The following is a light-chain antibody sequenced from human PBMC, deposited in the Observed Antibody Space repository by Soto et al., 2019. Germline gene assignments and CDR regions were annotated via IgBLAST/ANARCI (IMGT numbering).Light chain of an antibody. CDR1: SSDVGGYNY. CDR2: DVS. V-gene: IGLV2-14*01. Sequence: QSVLTQPAYVSGSPGQSITISCTGTSSDVGGYNYVSWYQQHPGKAPKLMIYDVSNRPSGVSNRFSGSKSGNTASLTISGLQAEDEADYYCSSYTSSSTLFGTGTKVTVL. CDR3: SSYTSSSTL. J-gene: IGLJ1*01.